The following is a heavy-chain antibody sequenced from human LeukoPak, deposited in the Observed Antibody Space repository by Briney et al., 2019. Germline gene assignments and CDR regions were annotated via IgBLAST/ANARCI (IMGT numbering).Heavy chain of an antibody. CDR2: INSDGSST. J-gene: IGHJ4*02. Sequence: GGSLRLSCAASGFTFSSYWMRWDRQAPGKGLVWVSRINSDGSSTSYADSVKGRFTISRDNSENTLYLQMNGLRVEDTAVYYCAKDRGAVTGITFDYWGQGTLATVSS. CDR1: GFTFSSYW. CDR3: AKDRGAVTGITFDY. V-gene: IGHV3-74*01. D-gene: IGHD6-19*01.